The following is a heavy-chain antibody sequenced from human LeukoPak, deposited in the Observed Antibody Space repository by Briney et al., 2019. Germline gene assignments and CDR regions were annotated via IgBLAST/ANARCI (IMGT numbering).Heavy chain of an antibody. CDR1: GGSISGHY. J-gene: IGHJ4*02. CDR2: IHYSGST. V-gene: IGHV4-59*11. D-gene: IGHD3-10*01. CDR3: AREIHYYGSGSYDY. Sequence: SETLSLTCTVSGGSISGHYWSWIRQPPGKGLEWIGYIHYSGSTKYNPSLKSRVTISVDKARNQFSLKVSSVTAADTAVYYCAREIHYYGSGSYDYWGQGTLVTVSS.